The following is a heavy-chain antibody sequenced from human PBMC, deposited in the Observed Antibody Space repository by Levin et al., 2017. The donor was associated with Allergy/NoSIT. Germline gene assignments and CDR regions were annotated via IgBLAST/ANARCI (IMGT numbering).Heavy chain of an antibody. CDR3: ASRGGRYYYYMDG. V-gene: IGHV5-51*01. J-gene: IGHJ6*03. Sequence: GESLKISCKGSGYSFSTYWIGWVRQMPGKGLEWMGIIYPGDSDTRYSPSFPGQVTISADKSVSTAYLQWSSLKASDTAMYYCASRGGRYYYYMDGWGNGTTVTVSS. CDR2: IYPGDSDT. D-gene: IGHD3-10*01. CDR1: GYSFSTYW.